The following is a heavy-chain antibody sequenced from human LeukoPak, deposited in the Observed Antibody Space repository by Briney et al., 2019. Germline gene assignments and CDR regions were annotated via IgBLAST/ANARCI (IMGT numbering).Heavy chain of an antibody. D-gene: IGHD4-11*01. V-gene: IGHV4-59*11. CDR3: ARDGPYRYFDY. J-gene: IGHJ4*02. CDR2: IYYSGST. Sequence: SETLSLTCAVSGDSFSSHYWTWIRQPPGKGLEWIGYIYYSGSTNYNPSLKSRVTISVDTSKNQFSLKLSSVTAADTAVYYCARDGPYRYFDYWGQGTLVTVSS. CDR1: GDSFSSHY.